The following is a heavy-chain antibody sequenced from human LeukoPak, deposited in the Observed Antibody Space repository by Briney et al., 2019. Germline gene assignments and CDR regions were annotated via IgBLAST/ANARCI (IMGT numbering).Heavy chain of an antibody. J-gene: IGHJ4*02. Sequence: SETLSLTCAVYVGSFSGYYWSWIRQAPGKGLEWIGEINQSGRTNYNPSLKSRVTISVDTSKNQFSLKLYSMTAADTAVYYCARGVIGDRTENPGFFDYWGQGNLVSVSS. CDR2: INQSGRT. CDR1: VGSFSGYY. V-gene: IGHV4-34*01. D-gene: IGHD3-10*01. CDR3: ARGVIGDRTENPGFFDY.